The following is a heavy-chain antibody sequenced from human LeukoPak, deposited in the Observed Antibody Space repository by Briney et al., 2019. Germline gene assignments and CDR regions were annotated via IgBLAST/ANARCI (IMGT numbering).Heavy chain of an antibody. Sequence: PSETLSLTCTVSGGSISSSSYYWGWIRQPPGKGLEWIGSIYYSGSTYYNPSLKSRLTISVDTSKNQFSLKLSSVTAADTAVYYCARDWVTYIVATTMEGPYFDYWGQGTLVTVSS. CDR1: GGSISSSSYY. CDR2: IYYSGST. D-gene: IGHD5-12*01. V-gene: IGHV4-39*07. CDR3: ARDWVTYIVATTMEGPYFDY. J-gene: IGHJ4*02.